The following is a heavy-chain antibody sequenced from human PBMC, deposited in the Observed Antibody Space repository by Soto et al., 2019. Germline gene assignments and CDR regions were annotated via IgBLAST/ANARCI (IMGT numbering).Heavy chain of an antibody. CDR1: GFSFTNFA. D-gene: IGHD2-21*02. CDR2: IGASGDIT. CDR3: AKDDFTDRGDDYFDY. V-gene: IGHV3-23*01. J-gene: IGHJ4*02. Sequence: EVQLLESGGGLVQPGGSLRLSCAASGFSFTNFAMSWVRQAPGKGLEWVAGIGASGDITWYADSVKGRLSISRDNSKNTLYLQLNSLRFEDMAVYYCAKDDFTDRGDDYFDYWGPGTLVTVSS.